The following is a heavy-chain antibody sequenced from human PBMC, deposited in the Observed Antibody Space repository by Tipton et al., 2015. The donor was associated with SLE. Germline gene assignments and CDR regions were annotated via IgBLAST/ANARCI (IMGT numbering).Heavy chain of an antibody. Sequence: QLVQSGAEVKEPGASVKVSCKASGYTFTSYDINWGRQATGQGPEWMGWMDPNSGRTGYALRFRGRVTMTRDTSINSAYMELRSLRAEDTAVYYCTRGWKNTTPMRWGQGTLVTVSS. V-gene: IGHV1-8*02. CDR2: MDPNSGRT. D-gene: IGHD1-1*01. CDR1: GYTFTSYD. J-gene: IGHJ4*02. CDR3: TRGWKNTTPMR.